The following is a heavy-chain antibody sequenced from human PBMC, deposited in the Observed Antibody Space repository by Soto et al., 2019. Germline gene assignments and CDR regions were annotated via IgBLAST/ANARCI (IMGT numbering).Heavy chain of an antibody. J-gene: IGHJ4*02. Sequence: PGGSLRLSCSASEFSFSDYWMSWVRQAPGKGLEWVDKILKDGTEKYSVDSVKGRLTISRDNAKNSLYLNMNRMRVEDTYVYYCERTVTTNWFGEAHFDSWGQGTLVTVSS. CDR1: EFSFSDYW. CDR2: ILKDGTEK. V-gene: IGHV3-7*01. D-gene: IGHD3-10*01. CDR3: ERTVTTNWFGEAHFDS.